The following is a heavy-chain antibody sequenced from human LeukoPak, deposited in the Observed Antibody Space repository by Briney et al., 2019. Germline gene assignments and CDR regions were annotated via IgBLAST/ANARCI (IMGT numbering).Heavy chain of an antibody. CDR2: ISSSESYI. D-gene: IGHD1-1*01. CDR1: GFTFSRYS. J-gene: IGHJ6*01. Sequence: GGSLRLSCAASGFTFSRYSMNWVRQAPGKGLEWVSSISSSESYIEYADSVKGRFTISRDNAKNSLYLQMNSLRAEDTAVYYCARDTELDPYYYYGMDVWGQGTTVTVSS. CDR3: ARDTELDPYYYYGMDV. V-gene: IGHV3-21*01.